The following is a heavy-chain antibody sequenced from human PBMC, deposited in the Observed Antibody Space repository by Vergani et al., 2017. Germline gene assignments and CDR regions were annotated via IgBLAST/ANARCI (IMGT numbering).Heavy chain of an antibody. Sequence: QVQLVESGGGVVQPGRSLRLSCAASGFTFSSYGMHWVRQAPGKGLEWVAVIWYDGSNKYYADSVKGRFTISRDNSKNTLYLQMNSLRAEDTAVYYCARDTTSPEYSTESGGFDPWGQGTLVTVSS. CDR3: ARDTTSPEYSTESGGFDP. J-gene: IGHJ5*02. V-gene: IGHV3-33*01. D-gene: IGHD6-6*01. CDR2: IWYDGSNK. CDR1: GFTFSSYG.